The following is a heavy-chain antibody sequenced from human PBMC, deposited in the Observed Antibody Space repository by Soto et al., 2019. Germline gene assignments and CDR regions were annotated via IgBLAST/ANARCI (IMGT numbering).Heavy chain of an antibody. J-gene: IGHJ5*02. D-gene: IGHD6-19*01. CDR3: AREGAVAGRRWFDP. V-gene: IGHV1-18*04. CDR2: ISAYNGNT. CDR1: GYTFTSYG. Sequence: HVQLVQSGAEVKKPGASVKVSCKASGYTFTSYGISWVRQAPGQGLEWMVWISAYNGNTNYAQKLQGRVTMTTDTYTSTAYMDLRSLRSDGTAVYYCAREGAVAGRRWFDPWGQGTLVTVSS.